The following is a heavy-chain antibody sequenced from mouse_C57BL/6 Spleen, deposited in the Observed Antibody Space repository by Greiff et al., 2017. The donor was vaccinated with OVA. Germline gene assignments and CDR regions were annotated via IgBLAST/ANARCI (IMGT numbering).Heavy chain of an antibody. V-gene: IGHV14-4*01. CDR3: TTSGMDY. CDR2: IDPENGDT. Sequence: VQLKESGAELVRPGASVKLSCTASGFNIKDDYMHWVKQRPEQGLEWIGWIDPENGDTEYASKFQGKATITADTSSNTAYLQLSSLTSEDTAVYYCTTSGMDYWGQGTSVTVSS. CDR1: GFNIKDDY. J-gene: IGHJ4*01.